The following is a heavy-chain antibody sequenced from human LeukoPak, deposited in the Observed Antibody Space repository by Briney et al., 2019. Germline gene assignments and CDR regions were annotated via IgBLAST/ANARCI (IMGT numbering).Heavy chain of an antibody. J-gene: IGHJ4*02. V-gene: IGHV4-59*12. CDR3: ASTVVAATYFDY. Sequence: SETLSLTCTVSGGSISSYYWSWIRQPPGKGLEWIGYIYHSGSTYYNPPLKSRVTISVDRSKNQFSLKLSSVAAADTAVYYCASTVVAATYFDYWGQGTLVTVSS. D-gene: IGHD2-15*01. CDR2: IYHSGST. CDR1: GGSISSYY.